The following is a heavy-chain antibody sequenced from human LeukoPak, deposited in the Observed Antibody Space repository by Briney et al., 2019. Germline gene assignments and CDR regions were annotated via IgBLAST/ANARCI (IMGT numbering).Heavy chain of an antibody. CDR1: GFTFSSYA. D-gene: IGHD2-15*01. CDR2: ISGSGGST. Sequence: GGSLRLSCAASGFTFSSYAMSWVRQAPGKGLEWVSAISGSGGSTYYADSVKGRFTISRDNSKNTLYLQMNSLRAEDTAVYYCAKEYCGGGRCNDDFFDYWGQGTLVTVSS. J-gene: IGHJ4*02. CDR3: AKEYCGGGRCNDDFFDY. V-gene: IGHV3-23*01.